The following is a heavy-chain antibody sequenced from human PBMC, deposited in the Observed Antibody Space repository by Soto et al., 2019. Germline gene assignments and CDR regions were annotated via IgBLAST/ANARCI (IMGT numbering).Heavy chain of an antibody. J-gene: IGHJ5*02. CDR2: IYYSGST. V-gene: IGHV4-59*01. D-gene: IGHD3-9*01. CDR3: ARARVGVYDILTGPALSWFEP. Sequence: SETLSLTCTVSGGSISSYYWSWIRQPPGKGLEWIGYIYYSGSTNYNPSLKSRVTISVDTSKNQFSLKLSSVTAADTAVYYCARARVGVYDILTGPALSWFEPWGQGTLVTVSS. CDR1: GGSISSYY.